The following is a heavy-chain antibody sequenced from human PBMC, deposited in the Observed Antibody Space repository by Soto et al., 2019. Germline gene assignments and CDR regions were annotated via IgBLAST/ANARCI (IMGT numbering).Heavy chain of an antibody. D-gene: IGHD3-10*01. V-gene: IGHV3-30*18. CDR2: IPYDGSKN. Sequence: GGSLRLSCAASGFTFSTYGMHWVRQAPGKGLEWVAVIPYDGSKNYFADSVKGRFTISRDNSKNTLYLQMNSLRAEDTAVYYCAKDFRGFSGSYLDAFDIWRQGTMVTVSS. J-gene: IGHJ3*02. CDR1: GFTFSTYG. CDR3: AKDFRGFSGSYLDAFDI.